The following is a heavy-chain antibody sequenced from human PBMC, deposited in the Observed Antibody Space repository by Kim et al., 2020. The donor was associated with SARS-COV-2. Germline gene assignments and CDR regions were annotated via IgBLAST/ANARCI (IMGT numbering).Heavy chain of an antibody. Sequence: GGSLRLSCAASGFSFSSYWMHWVRQAPGKGLVWVSRIHPDGSSTTYADFVKGRFTTSRDNAKNTLYLQMNSLRAEDTAVYYCVRDQGWPRRNFDYWGQGTLVTVSS. CDR1: GFSFSSYW. CDR2: IHPDGSST. CDR3: VRDQGWPRRNFDY. V-gene: IGHV3-74*01. J-gene: IGHJ4*02. D-gene: IGHD5-12*01.